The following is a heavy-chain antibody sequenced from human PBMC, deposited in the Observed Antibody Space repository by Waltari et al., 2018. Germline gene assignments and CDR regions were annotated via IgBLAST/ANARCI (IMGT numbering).Heavy chain of an antibody. Sequence: QLQLQESGPGLVKPSETLSLTCTVSGGSISSSSYYWGWIRQPPGKGLEWIGSIYYSGRPYYNPSLKSRVTISVDTSKNQFSLKLSSVTAADTAVYYCARSLYGSGSYYLSRNWFDPWGQGTLVTVSS. V-gene: IGHV4-39*07. J-gene: IGHJ5*02. D-gene: IGHD3-10*01. CDR2: IYYSGRP. CDR1: GGSISSSSYY. CDR3: ARSLYGSGSYYLSRNWFDP.